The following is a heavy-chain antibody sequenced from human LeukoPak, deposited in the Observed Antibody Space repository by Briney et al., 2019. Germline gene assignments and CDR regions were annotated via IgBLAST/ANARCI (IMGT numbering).Heavy chain of an antibody. V-gene: IGHV5-51*01. J-gene: IGHJ4*02. Sequence: GESLKIYCKGSGHSFTSYWIGWARQMPGKGLEWVGIIYPGDSDTRYSPSFQGQVTISADKSITTAYLQWSSLKASDTAMYYCARWTSEYYDILTSIDYWGQGTLVTVSS. D-gene: IGHD3-9*01. CDR3: ARWTSEYYDILTSIDY. CDR1: GHSFTSYW. CDR2: IYPGDSDT.